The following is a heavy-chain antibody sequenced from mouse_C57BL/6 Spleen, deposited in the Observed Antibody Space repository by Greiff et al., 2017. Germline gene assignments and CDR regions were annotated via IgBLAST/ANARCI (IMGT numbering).Heavy chain of an antibody. V-gene: IGHV5-16*01. CDR2: INYDGSST. D-gene: IGHD3-3*01. CDR1: GFTFSDYY. CDR3: ARRAPGNWYFDV. J-gene: IGHJ1*03. Sequence: EVQLVESEGGLVQPGSSMKLSCTASGFTFSDYYMAWVRQVPEKGLEWVANINYDGSSTYYLDSLKSRFIISRDNAKNILYLQMSSLKSEDTATYYCARRAPGNWYFDVWGTGTTVTVSS.